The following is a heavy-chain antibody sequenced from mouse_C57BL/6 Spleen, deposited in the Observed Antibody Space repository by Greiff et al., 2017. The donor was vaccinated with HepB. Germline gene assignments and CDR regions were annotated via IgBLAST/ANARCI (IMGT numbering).Heavy chain of an antibody. V-gene: IGHV5-6*01. CDR1: GFTFSSYG. Sequence: VESGGDLVKPGGSLKLSCAASGFTFSSYGMSWVRQTPDKRLEWVATISSGGSYTYYPDSVKGRFTISRDNAKNTLYLQMSSLKSEDTAMYYCARLGITTLDYWGQGTTLTVSS. D-gene: IGHD2-4*01. J-gene: IGHJ2*01. CDR3: ARLGITTLDY. CDR2: ISSGGSYT.